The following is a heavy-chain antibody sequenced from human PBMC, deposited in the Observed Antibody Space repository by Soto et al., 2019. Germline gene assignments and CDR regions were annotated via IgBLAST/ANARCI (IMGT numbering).Heavy chain of an antibody. V-gene: IGHV1-18*01. D-gene: IGHD5-18*01. CDR3: SRIDVDTEHLSSAHYGMDV. J-gene: IGHJ6*02. CDR1: GYTFTSYG. CDR2: ISAYNGNT. Sequence: QVQLVQSGAEVKKPGDSVKVSCKASGYTFTSYGISWVRQAPGQGLEWMGWISAYNGNTNYAQKLQGRVTMTTDTSTSTAYMELRSLRSAYTAVSYCSRIDVDTEHLSSAHYGMDVWGQVTTVTVSS.